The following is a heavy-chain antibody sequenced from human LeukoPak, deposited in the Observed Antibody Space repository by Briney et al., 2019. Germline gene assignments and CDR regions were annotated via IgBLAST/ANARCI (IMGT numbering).Heavy chain of an antibody. CDR2: IKRETDGGTT. V-gene: IGHV3-15*07. CDR1: GFILRNNW. D-gene: IGHD1-26*01. J-gene: IGHJ4*02. Sequence: GGSLRLSCAASGFILRNNWMNWVRQGPGKGLEWVGRIKRETDGGTTDHAAPVKDRFTISGDDSKNMLFLDMKSLKIEDTGLYYCTTGGGVGAIRTGAYWGQGTLVIVSS. CDR3: TTGGGVGAIRTGAY.